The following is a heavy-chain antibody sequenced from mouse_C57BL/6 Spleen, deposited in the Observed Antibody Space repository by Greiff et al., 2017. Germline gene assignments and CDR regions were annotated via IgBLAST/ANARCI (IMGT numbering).Heavy chain of an antibody. CDR3: APYSNYDAMDY. J-gene: IGHJ4*01. D-gene: IGHD2-5*01. CDR1: GYTFTSYG. Sequence: QVQLKESGAELARPGASVKLSCKASGYTFTSYGISWVKQRTGQGLEWIGEIYPRSGNTYYNEKFKGKATLTADKSSSTAYMELRSLTSEDSAVYFCAPYSNYDAMDYWGQGTSGTVAS. V-gene: IGHV1-81*01. CDR2: IYPRSGNT.